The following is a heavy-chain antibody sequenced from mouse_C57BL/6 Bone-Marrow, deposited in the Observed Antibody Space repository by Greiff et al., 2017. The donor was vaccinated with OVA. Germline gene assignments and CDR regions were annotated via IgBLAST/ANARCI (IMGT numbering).Heavy chain of an antibody. Sequence: QSCKASGYTFTIYWMHWVKQRPGQGLEWIGEIDPSDSYTNYYQKFKGKSTLTVDKSSITAYMQLSSLTTADSAVYYSAANNYNGAMDDWGQGTSVTVSS. CDR3: AANNYNGAMDD. CDR1: GYTFTIYW. CDR2: IDPSDSYT. V-gene: IGHV1-69*01. D-gene: IGHD1-1*01. J-gene: IGHJ4*01.